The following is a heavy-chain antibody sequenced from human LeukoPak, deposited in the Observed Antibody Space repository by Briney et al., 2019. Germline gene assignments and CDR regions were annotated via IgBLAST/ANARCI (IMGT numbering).Heavy chain of an antibody. CDR3: ATLYGDYNWYFDL. CDR2: LGASGGST. J-gene: IGHJ2*01. D-gene: IGHD4-17*01. Sequence: PGGSLRLSCASSGLTFSRYVMGWVRQAPGKGLEWVSTLGASGGSTFYAASVKGRFTVSRDNSKNTLFLQMNTLRAEDTAVYYCATLYGDYNWYFDLWGRGTLVTVSS. V-gene: IGHV3-23*01. CDR1: GLTFSRYV.